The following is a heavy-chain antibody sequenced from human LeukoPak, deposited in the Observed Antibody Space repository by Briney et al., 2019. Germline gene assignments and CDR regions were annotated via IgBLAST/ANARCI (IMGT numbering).Heavy chain of an antibody. CDR3: ARGAYYYDSSGYHI. CDR2: INHSGST. CDR1: GGSIRSSYYY. Sequence: SETLSLTCTVSGGSIRSSYYYWSWIRQPPGKGLEWIGEINHSGSTNYNPSLKSRVTISVDTSKNQFSLKLSSVTAADTAVYYCARGAYYYDSSGYHIWGQGTMVTVSS. J-gene: IGHJ3*02. D-gene: IGHD3-22*01. V-gene: IGHV4-39*07.